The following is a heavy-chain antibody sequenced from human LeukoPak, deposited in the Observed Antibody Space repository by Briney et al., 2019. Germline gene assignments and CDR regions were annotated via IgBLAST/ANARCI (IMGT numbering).Heavy chain of an antibody. Sequence: GASVKVSCKASGYTFTSYYMHWVRQAPGQGLEWMGIINPSGGSTSYAQKFQGRVTMTRDTSTSTVYMGLSSLRSEDTAVYYCARGGDSSGWYQWGDDYWGQGTLVTVSS. CDR1: GYTFTSYY. J-gene: IGHJ4*02. CDR3: ARGGDSSGWYQWGDDY. D-gene: IGHD6-19*01. CDR2: INPSGGST. V-gene: IGHV1-46*01.